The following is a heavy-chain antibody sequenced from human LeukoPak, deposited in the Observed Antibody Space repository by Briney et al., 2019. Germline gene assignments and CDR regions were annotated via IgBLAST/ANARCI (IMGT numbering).Heavy chain of an antibody. V-gene: IGHV1-18*01. CDR2: ISAYNGNT. Sequence: ASVKVSCKASGYTFTNYGFSWVRQAPGQGLEWMGWISAYNGNTHYAQKVQGRVSMTTDTFTTTAYMELRSLRPDDTAVYYCARDYPITAAGTDYWGRGTLVTVSS. CDR1: GYTFTNYG. D-gene: IGHD6-13*01. J-gene: IGHJ4*02. CDR3: ARDYPITAAGTDY.